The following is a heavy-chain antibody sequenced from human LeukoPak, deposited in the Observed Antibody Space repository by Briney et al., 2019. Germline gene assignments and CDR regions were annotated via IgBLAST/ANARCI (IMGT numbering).Heavy chain of an antibody. D-gene: IGHD3-10*01. CDR2: INPNSGGT. CDR1: GYTFTGYY. V-gene: IGHV1-2*02. Sequence: ASVKVSCKASGYTFTGYYMHWVRQAPGQGLEWMGWINPNSGGTNYAQKFQGRVTMTTDTSTSTAYMELRSLRSDDTAVYYCARDRAVLLWFGGHYYGMDVWGQGTTVTVSS. J-gene: IGHJ6*02. CDR3: ARDRAVLLWFGGHYYGMDV.